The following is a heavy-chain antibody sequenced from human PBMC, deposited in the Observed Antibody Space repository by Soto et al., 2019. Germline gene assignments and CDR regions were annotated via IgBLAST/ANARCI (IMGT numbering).Heavy chain of an antibody. J-gene: IGHJ3*02. V-gene: IGHV3-23*01. D-gene: IGHD1-7*01. Sequence: GGSLRLSCAASGFTFSSYAMSWVRQAPGKGLEWVSAISGSGGSTYYADSVKGRFTISKDNSKNTLYLQMNSLRAEDTAVYYCAKDRDWNYGVDAFDIWGQGTMVTVSS. CDR3: AKDRDWNYGVDAFDI. CDR1: GFTFSSYA. CDR2: ISGSGGST.